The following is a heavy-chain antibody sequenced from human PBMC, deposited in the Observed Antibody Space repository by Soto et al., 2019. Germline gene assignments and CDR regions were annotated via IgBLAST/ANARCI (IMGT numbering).Heavy chain of an antibody. Sequence: EVQLVESGGGLTQPGGSLRLSCAVSGFTVSSNHVTWVRQATGMGLQWVSTISNDGSTYYADSVKGRFTISRDNSKNTLFLQMNSLRAEDTAMYYCAGYGGNSVWGQGTLVTVSS. CDR2: ISNDGST. V-gene: IGHV3-53*01. D-gene: IGHD4-17*01. CDR1: GFTVSSNH. CDR3: AGYGGNSV. J-gene: IGHJ4*02.